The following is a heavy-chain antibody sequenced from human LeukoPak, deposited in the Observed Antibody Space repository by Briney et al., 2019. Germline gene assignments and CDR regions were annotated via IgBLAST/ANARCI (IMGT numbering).Heavy chain of an antibody. J-gene: IGHJ4*02. CDR1: GFTFSNDW. Sequence: GGSLRLSCAASGFTFSNDWMHWVRQAPGKGLGWVSRINTDGSTTTYADSVKGRFTISRDNAKNTLYLQMNSLRVEDTAVYYCARGRGGSYHYWGQGTLVTVSP. V-gene: IGHV3-74*01. CDR3: ARGRGGSYHY. D-gene: IGHD1-26*01. CDR2: INTDGSTT.